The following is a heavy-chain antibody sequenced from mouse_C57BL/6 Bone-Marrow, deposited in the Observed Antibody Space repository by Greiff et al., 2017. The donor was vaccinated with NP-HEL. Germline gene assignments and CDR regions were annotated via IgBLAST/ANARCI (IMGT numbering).Heavy chain of an antibody. CDR3: ARGTGTRYFDY. D-gene: IGHD4-1*01. CDR1: GYTFTSYW. Sequence: QVQLQQPGAELVRPGTSVKLSCKASGYTFTSYWMHWVKQRPGQGLEWIGVIDPSDSYTNYNQKFKGKATLTVDTSSSTAYMQLSSLTSEDSAVYYCARGTGTRYFDYWGQGTTLTVS. J-gene: IGHJ2*01. CDR2: IDPSDSYT. V-gene: IGHV1-59*01.